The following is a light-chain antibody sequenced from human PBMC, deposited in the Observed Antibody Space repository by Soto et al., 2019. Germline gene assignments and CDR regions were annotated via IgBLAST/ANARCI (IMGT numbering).Light chain of an antibody. CDR1: QTITSY. J-gene: IGKJ1*01. CDR2: KAS. Sequence: DIQMTQSPSSLSASIGDRVTITCRASQTITSYLHWYQQKPGKAPDLLIYKASSLETGVPSRFSGSGSGTEFTLTISSLQPDDSATYYCQQYHTYSPTFGQGTKVDIK. V-gene: IGKV1-5*03. CDR3: QQYHTYSPT.